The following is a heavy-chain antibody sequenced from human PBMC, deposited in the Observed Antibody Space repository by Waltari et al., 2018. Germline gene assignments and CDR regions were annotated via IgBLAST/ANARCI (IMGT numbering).Heavy chain of an antibody. CDR1: GYTFTSYG. J-gene: IGHJ6*03. CDR2: ISAYNGNT. D-gene: IGHD1-1*01. Sequence: QVQLVQSGAEVKKPGASVKVSCKASGYTFTSYGISWVRQAPGQGLEWMGWISAYNGNTNYAQKLQGRVTMTTDTSTSTAYMELRSLRSDDTAGYYCARRGFNWNSLDYYYYYMDVWGKGTTVTVSS. CDR3: ARRGFNWNSLDYYYYYMDV. V-gene: IGHV1-18*01.